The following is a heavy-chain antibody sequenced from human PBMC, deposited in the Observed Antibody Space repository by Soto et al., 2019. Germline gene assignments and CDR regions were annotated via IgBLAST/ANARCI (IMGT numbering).Heavy chain of an antibody. J-gene: IGHJ6*03. V-gene: IGHV1-69*02. Sequence: QVQLVQSGAEVKKPGSSVKVSCEASGGSFTSYTCTCVRQAPGQGLEWMGRIIPIKGRADYALKLQDRVTITADRSTKTVYMELRGLRPEDTAIYYCAKSLLFVDHAYMDVWGKGTTVTVSS. CDR3: AKSLLFVDHAYMDV. CDR1: GGSFTSYT. CDR2: IIPIKGRA. D-gene: IGHD2-21*01.